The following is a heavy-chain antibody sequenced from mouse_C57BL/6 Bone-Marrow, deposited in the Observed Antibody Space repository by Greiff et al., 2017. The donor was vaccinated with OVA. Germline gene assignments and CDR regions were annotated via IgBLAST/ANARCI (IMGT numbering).Heavy chain of an antibody. Sequence: QVQLQQSGPELVKPGASVKISCKASGYAFSSSWMNWVKQRPGKGLEWIGRIYPGDGDTNYNGKFKGKATLTADKSSSTAYMQLSSLTSEDSAVYFCARSRGYYGSSYNYWGQGTTLTVSS. V-gene: IGHV1-82*01. CDR1: GYAFSSSW. CDR2: IYPGDGDT. D-gene: IGHD1-1*01. J-gene: IGHJ2*01. CDR3: ARSRGYYGSSYNY.